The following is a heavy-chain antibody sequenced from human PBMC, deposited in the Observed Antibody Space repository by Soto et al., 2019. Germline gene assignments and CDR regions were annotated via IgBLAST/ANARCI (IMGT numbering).Heavy chain of an antibody. J-gene: IGHJ6*03. V-gene: IGHV3-64*01. Sequence: AGVLLRLSCAAFGFTLRGFAMDWVRQDPGKGLEHVSGISSNGVGTYYANSVQGRFTISRDNSKNTVYLQMGSLRPEDMAVYYCARRARPDFYYMDVWGKGTTVTVSS. CDR2: ISSNGVGT. D-gene: IGHD6-6*01. CDR1: GFTLRGFA. CDR3: ARRARPDFYYMDV.